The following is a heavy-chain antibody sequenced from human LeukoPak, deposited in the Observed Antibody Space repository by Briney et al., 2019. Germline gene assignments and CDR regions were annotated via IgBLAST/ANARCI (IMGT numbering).Heavy chain of an antibody. CDR3: ARDSSGYFRWFDP. CDR1: GFTFSTYA. Sequence: GGSLRLSCAASGFTFSTYAMHWVRQAPGKGLEWVAVIPYDGSNKYYADSVKGRFTISRDNAKNSLYLQMNSLRAEDTAVYYCARDSSGYFRWFDPWGQGTLVTVSS. CDR2: IPYDGSNK. J-gene: IGHJ5*02. V-gene: IGHV3-30*04. D-gene: IGHD3-22*01.